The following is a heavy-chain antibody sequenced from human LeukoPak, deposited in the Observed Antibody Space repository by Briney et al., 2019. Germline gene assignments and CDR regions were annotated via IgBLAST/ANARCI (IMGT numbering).Heavy chain of an antibody. Sequence: GASVKVSCKASGYSFTHHYMHWLRQAPGQGLEWMGWMNPNSGNTGYAQKFQGRVTMTRNTSISTAYMELSSLRSEDTAVYYCARASYGSGYWFDPWGQGTLVTVSS. J-gene: IGHJ5*02. CDR1: GYSFTHHY. CDR3: ARASYGSGYWFDP. D-gene: IGHD3-10*01. V-gene: IGHV1-8*02. CDR2: MNPNSGNT.